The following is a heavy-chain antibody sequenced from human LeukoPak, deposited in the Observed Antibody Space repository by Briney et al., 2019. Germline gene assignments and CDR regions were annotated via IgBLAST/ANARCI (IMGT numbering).Heavy chain of an antibody. CDR2: IYTSGST. Sequence: PSQTLSLTCTVSGGSISSGSYYWSWIRQPAGKGLEWIVRIYTSGSTNYNPSLKSRVTISVDTSKNQFSLKLSSVTAADTAVYYCARGGSGYYYYWGQGTLVTVSS. D-gene: IGHD3-22*01. J-gene: IGHJ4*02. CDR1: GGSISSGSYY. CDR3: ARGGSGYYYY. V-gene: IGHV4-61*02.